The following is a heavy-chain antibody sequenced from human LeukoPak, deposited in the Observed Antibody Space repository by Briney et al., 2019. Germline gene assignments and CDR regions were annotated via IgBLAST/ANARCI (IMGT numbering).Heavy chain of an antibody. V-gene: IGHV4-30-4*08. D-gene: IGHD3-22*01. CDR1: GGSISSGDYY. J-gene: IGHJ4*02. Sequence: PSETLSLTCTVSGGSISSGDYYWSWIRQPPGKGLEWIGYIYYSGSTYYNPSLKSRVTISVDTSKNQFSLKLSSVTAADTAVYYCASQYYYDSSGCYFWGQGTLVTVSS. CDR2: IYYSGST. CDR3: ASQYYYDSSGCYF.